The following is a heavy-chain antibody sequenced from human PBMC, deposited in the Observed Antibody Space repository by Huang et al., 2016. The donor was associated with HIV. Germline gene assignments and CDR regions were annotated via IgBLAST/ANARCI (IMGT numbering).Heavy chain of an antibody. D-gene: IGHD2-15*01. Sequence: QVQLVASGGGVVQPGTSLRLSCASSGFLFSNFGMHWVRQAPGKGVEWVEVISYDGRSDRYSDSVKGRFTISRDNDKNTLSLEMNRLRHDDTAVYYCAKESRWFSDFDQWGQGTLVTVSS. J-gene: IGHJ5*02. CDR2: ISYDGRSD. CDR1: GFLFSNFG. V-gene: IGHV3-30*18. CDR3: AKESRWFSDFDQ.